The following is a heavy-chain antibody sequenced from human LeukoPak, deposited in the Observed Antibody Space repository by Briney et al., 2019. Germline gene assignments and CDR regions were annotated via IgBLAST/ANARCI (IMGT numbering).Heavy chain of an antibody. J-gene: IGHJ6*02. Sequence: GRSLRLSCAASGFTFSSYGMRWVRQAPGKGLEWVAVIWYDGSNEYYADSVKGRFTISRDNSKNTLYLQMNSLRAEDTAVYYCARGCSSSWYVNLFGYYYGMGVWGQGTTVTVSS. CDR2: IWYDGSNE. V-gene: IGHV3-33*01. CDR1: GFTFSSYG. D-gene: IGHD6-13*01. CDR3: ARGCSSSWYVNLFGYYYGMGV.